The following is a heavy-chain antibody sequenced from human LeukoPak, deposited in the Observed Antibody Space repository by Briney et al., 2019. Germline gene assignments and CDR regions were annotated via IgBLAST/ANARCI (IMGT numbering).Heavy chain of an antibody. V-gene: IGHV3-33*01. CDR1: GITFSFHA. D-gene: IGHD4-23*01. J-gene: IGHJ4*02. CDR2: IWNDGSNK. Sequence: GGSLRLSCAVSGITFSFHAMHWVPQAPGKGLEWVAVIWNDGSNKYYADSVKGRFTISRDNSKNTLHLQMNSLRADDTAVYYCARDGGGNSPDYWGQGTLVSVSS. CDR3: ARDGGGNSPDY.